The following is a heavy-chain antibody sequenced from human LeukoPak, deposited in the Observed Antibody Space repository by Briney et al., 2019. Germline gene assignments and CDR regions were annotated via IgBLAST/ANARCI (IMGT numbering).Heavy chain of an antibody. CDR2: IKQDGSEK. CDR1: GFTFSSYW. CDR3: ARGQLELLSDYYYYMDV. J-gene: IGHJ6*03. D-gene: IGHD1-1*01. V-gene: IGHV3-7*01. Sequence: GGSLRLSCAASGFTFSSYWMSWVRQAPGKGLEWVANIKQDGSEKYYVDSVKGRFTISRDNAKNSLYLQMNSLRAEDTAVYYYARGQLELLSDYYYYMDVWGKGTTVTVSS.